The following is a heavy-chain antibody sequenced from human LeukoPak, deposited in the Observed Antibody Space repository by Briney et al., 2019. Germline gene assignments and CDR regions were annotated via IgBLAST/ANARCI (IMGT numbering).Heavy chain of an antibody. J-gene: IGHJ4*02. CDR3: ARGRLAQHY. Sequence: KPSETLSLTCAVYGGSFSGYYWSWIRQPPGKGLEWIGEINHSGSTNYNPSLKSRVTISVDTSKNQFSLKLSSVTAADTAVYYCARGRLAQHYWGQGTLVTVSS. CDR2: INHSGST. CDR1: GGSFSGYY. V-gene: IGHV4-34*01.